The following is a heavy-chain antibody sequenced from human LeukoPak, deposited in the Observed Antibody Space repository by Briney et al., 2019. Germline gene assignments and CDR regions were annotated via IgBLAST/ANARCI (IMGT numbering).Heavy chain of an antibody. J-gene: IGHJ4*02. D-gene: IGHD2-21*02. CDR2: IYDSGST. CDR3: ARGDCGGDCCSFDY. CDR1: GGSIRSSYYY. Sequence: ETLSLTCTVSGGSIRSSYYYWGWIRQPPGKGLEWIGSIYDSGSTYYNPSLKSRVTISVDTSKNQFSLKLSSVTAADTAVYYCARGDCGGDCCSFDYWGQGTLVTVSS. V-gene: IGHV4-39*07.